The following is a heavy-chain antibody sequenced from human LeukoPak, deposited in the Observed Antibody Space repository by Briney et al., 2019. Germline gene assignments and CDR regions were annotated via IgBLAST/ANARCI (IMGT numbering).Heavy chain of an antibody. V-gene: IGHV4-59*01. CDR3: ARDGFAAGSVFDY. CDR2: IYKSGST. CDR1: GGSISSYY. J-gene: IGHJ4*02. D-gene: IGHD3-10*01. Sequence: SETLSLTCTVSGGSISSYYWSWIRQSPGKGLEWIGSIYKSGSTNNNPSLKSRVTISMDMSKNQFSLKVNSVTAADTAMYYCARDGFAAGSVFDYWGQGTLVTVSS.